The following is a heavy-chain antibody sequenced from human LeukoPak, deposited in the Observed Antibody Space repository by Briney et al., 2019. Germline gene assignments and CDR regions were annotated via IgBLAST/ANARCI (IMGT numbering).Heavy chain of an antibody. CDR3: ARSNWFDP. CDR1: KFTLSRYG. CDR2: ISSSSSPI. J-gene: IGHJ5*02. Sequence: GGSLRLSCTASKFTLSRYGMQWVRQAPDKGLEWVSYISSSSSPIYYADSVKGRFTISRDNAKNSLYLQMNSLRAEDTAVYYCARSNWFDPWGQGTLVTVSS. V-gene: IGHV3-48*01.